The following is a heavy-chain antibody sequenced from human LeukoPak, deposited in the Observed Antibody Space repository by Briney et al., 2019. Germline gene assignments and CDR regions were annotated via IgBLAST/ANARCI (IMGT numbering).Heavy chain of an antibody. J-gene: IGHJ5*02. D-gene: IGHD3-22*01. CDR3: ARVYDSSGYYSWFDP. V-gene: IGHV1-18*01. Sequence: GASVKVSCKASGYTFTSYGISWVRQAPGQGLEWMGWISAYNGNTNYAQKLQGRVTMTTDTSTSTAYVELRSLRSDDTAVYYCARVYDSSGYYSWFDPWGQGTLVTVSS. CDR1: GYTFTSYG. CDR2: ISAYNGNT.